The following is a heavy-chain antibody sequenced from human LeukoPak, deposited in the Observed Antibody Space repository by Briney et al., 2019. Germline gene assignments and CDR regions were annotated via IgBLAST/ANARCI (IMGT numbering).Heavy chain of an antibody. V-gene: IGHV3-30*18. J-gene: IGHJ4*02. CDR2: ISYDGSNK. Sequence: GGSLRLSCAASGFTSSSYGMHWVRQAPGKGLGWVAVISYDGSNKYYADSVKGRFTISRDDSKNTLYLQMNSLRAEDTAVYYCAKDHRNYYYDSSGYYYDDYWGQGTLVTVSS. CDR1: GFTSSSYG. D-gene: IGHD3-22*01. CDR3: AKDHRNYYYDSSGYYYDDY.